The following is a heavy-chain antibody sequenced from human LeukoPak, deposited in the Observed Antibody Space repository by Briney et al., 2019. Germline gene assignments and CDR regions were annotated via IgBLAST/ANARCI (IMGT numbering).Heavy chain of an antibody. D-gene: IGHD2-15*01. J-gene: IGHJ3*02. Sequence: GASLRLSCAASGFTFSSYAMSWVRQAPGKGLEWVSGINGSGGSTYYADAVKGRFTISRDNSKNTLYLQMNSLRVEDTAVYYCAKDLWSGGSCCDAFDIWGQGTMVTVSS. CDR3: AKDLWSGGSCCDAFDI. CDR1: GFTFSSYA. CDR2: INGSGGST. V-gene: IGHV3-23*01.